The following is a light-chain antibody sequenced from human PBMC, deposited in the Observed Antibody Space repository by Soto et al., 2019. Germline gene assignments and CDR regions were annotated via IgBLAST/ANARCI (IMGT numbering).Light chain of an antibody. CDR1: SSDVGGYRY. V-gene: IGLV2-14*03. Sequence: QSSLTQPASVSGSPGQSITISCTGTSSDVGGYRYVSWYQHLPGKAPKLMIYDVSNRPSGVSNRFSGSKSGNTASLTISGLQAEDEADYCCSSYTSSSPLVFGTGTKVTVL. J-gene: IGLJ1*01. CDR3: SSYTSSSPLV. CDR2: DVS.